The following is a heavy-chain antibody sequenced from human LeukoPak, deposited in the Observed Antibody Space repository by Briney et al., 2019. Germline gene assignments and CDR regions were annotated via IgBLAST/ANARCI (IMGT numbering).Heavy chain of an antibody. V-gene: IGHV4-4*09. CDR1: GGPINNYY. CDR3: ARLTFTTRPVDV. Sequence: SETLSLTCTVSGGPINNYYWSWLRQPPGKGLEWIGYIYTSGNTNYNPSLTSRVTISVDTSNNQFSLKLSSVTAADTAVYYCARLTFTTRPVDVWGKGTTVTVSS. D-gene: IGHD6-6*01. CDR2: IYTSGNT. J-gene: IGHJ6*04.